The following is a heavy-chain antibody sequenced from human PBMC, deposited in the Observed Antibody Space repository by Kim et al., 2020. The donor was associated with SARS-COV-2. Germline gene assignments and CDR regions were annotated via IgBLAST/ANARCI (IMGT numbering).Heavy chain of an antibody. D-gene: IGHD6-6*01. Sequence: YVDSVKGRFTIPREKSKNTLYLQMNSLRAEDTAVYYCARDKNIAARPFDYWGQGTLVTVSS. CDR3: ARDKNIAARPFDY. V-gene: IGHV3-30*01. J-gene: IGHJ4*02.